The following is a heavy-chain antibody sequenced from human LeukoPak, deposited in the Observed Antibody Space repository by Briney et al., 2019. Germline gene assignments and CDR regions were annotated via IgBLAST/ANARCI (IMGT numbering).Heavy chain of an antibody. Sequence: SETLSLTCTVSGGSISSYYWSWIRQPAGKGLEWIGRIYTSGSTNYNPSLKSRVTMSVDTSKNQFSLKLSSVTAADTAVYYCARDRERLEYYDSSGYYYSAFDIWGQGTMVTVSS. J-gene: IGHJ3*02. V-gene: IGHV4-4*07. CDR1: GGSISSYY. CDR2: IYTSGST. D-gene: IGHD3-22*01. CDR3: ARDRERLEYYDSSGYYYSAFDI.